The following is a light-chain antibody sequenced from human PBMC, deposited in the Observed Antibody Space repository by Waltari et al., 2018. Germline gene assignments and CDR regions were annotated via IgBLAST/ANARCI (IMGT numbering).Light chain of an antibody. Sequence: DIVMTQSPLSLPVTPGEPASISCRSSRSLLHSNGYNYLDWYLQKPGQPPQLLIYLGSNRASGVPDRFSGSGSGTEFTLKISRVEAEDVGVYYCMQALQAPLTFGGGTKVEIK. J-gene: IGKJ4*01. CDR1: RSLLHSNGYNY. CDR2: LGS. CDR3: MQALQAPLT. V-gene: IGKV2-28*01.